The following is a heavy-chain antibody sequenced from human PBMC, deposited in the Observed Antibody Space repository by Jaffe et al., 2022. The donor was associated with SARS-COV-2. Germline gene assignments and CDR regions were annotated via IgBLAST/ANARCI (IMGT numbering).Heavy chain of an antibody. V-gene: IGHV1-46*01. CDR2: IKPISGTT. D-gene: IGHD6-19*01. Sequence: QVQLVQSGAEVKKPGASVKVSCKASGYTFIDYYIHWVRQAPGQGLEWMGLIKPISGTTNYAQKFQGRVTMTRDMSTTTVSMELSGLKSDDTAVYYCAKNGAGHNYFDFLGQGTLVTVSS. CDR1: GYTFIDYY. J-gene: IGHJ4*02. CDR3: AKNGAGHNYFDF.